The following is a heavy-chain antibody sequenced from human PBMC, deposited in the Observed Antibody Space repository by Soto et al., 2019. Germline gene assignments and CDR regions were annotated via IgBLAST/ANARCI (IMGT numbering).Heavy chain of an antibody. V-gene: IGHV4-39*07. D-gene: IGHD6-6*01. CDR1: GGSISSSSYY. CDR3: VRGRGSLSSQLDS. J-gene: IGHJ5*01. Sequence: SETLSLTWTVSGGSISSSSYYWGWIRQPPGKGLEWIGSIYYSGSTYYTPSLKSRVAISLDTSKSQFSLKLNSVTAADTAVYYCVRGRGSLSSQLDSWGQGALVTVSS. CDR2: IYYSGST.